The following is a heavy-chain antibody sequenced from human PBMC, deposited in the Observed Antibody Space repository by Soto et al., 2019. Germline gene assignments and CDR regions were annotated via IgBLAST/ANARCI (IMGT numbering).Heavy chain of an antibody. V-gene: IGHV4-59*01. J-gene: IGHJ5*02. Sequence: PSETLSLTCTVFGGSIRSYYWSWVRRPPGKGLEWIGYIYYSGSTNYNPSLKSRVTISVDTSKNQFSLKLSSVTAADTAVYYCARPHGGSSGWDNWFDPWGQGTLVTVSS. CDR1: GGSIRSYY. CDR2: IYYSGST. D-gene: IGHD6-25*01. CDR3: ARPHGGSSGWDNWFDP.